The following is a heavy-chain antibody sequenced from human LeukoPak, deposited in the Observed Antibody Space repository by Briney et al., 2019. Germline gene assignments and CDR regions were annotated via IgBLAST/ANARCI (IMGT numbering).Heavy chain of an antibody. V-gene: IGHV4-4*07. CDR1: GGSISSYY. D-gene: IGHD2-2*01. CDR3: ARASEDYCSSTSCSGNYYYYYYMDV. J-gene: IGHJ6*03. CDR2: IYTSGST. Sequence: SETLSLTCTVSGGSISSYYWSWIRQPAGRGLEWIGRIYTSGSTNYNPSLKSRVTMSVDTSKNQFSLKLSSVTAADTAVYYCARASEDYCSSTSCSGNYYYYYYMDVWGKGTTVTVSS.